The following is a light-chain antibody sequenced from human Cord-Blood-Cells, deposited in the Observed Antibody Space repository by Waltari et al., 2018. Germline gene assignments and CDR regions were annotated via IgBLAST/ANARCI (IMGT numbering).Light chain of an antibody. Sequence: DIVMTQSPLPLPVTPGEPASISCRSSQSLLHSIGYNYLDWYLQKPGQSPQLLIYLGSNRASGVPDRFSGSGSGTDFTLKISRVEAEYVGVYYCMQALQTPITFGQGTRLEIK. J-gene: IGKJ5*01. CDR3: MQALQTPIT. CDR2: LGS. CDR1: QSLLHSIGYNY. V-gene: IGKV2-28*01.